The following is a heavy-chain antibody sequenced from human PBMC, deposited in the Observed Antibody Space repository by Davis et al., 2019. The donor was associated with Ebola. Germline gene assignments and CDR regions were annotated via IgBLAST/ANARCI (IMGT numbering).Heavy chain of an antibody. D-gene: IGHD4-11*01. V-gene: IGHV3-23*01. CDR2: ISGSGTTT. Sequence: GESLKISCAASGFTFINYAMTWVRQAPAKGLEWVSVISGSGTTTHYSDSVKGRFTISRDNSKNSLFLQMNSLRDEDSAVYYCARDYIFAFDLWGQGTQVTVSS. J-gene: IGHJ5*02. CDR1: GFTFINYA. CDR3: ARDYIFAFDL.